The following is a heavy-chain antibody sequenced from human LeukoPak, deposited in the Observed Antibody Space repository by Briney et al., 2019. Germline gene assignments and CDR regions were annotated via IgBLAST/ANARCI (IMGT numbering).Heavy chain of an antibody. Sequence: GGSLRLSCAASGFTFSSYAMNWVRQAPGKGLEWVSAISGSGGSTYYADSVKGRFTISRDNSKNTLYLQMNSLRAEDTAVYYCAKKSSSSMYYYYYMDVWGKGTTVTVSS. D-gene: IGHD6-6*01. CDR1: GFTFSSYA. CDR2: ISGSGGST. J-gene: IGHJ6*03. V-gene: IGHV3-23*01. CDR3: AKKSSSSMYYYYYMDV.